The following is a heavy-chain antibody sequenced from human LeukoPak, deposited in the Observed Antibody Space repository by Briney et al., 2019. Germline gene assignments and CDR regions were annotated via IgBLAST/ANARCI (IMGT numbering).Heavy chain of an antibody. CDR1: GGSFSGYY. J-gene: IGHJ4*02. D-gene: IGHD1-26*01. V-gene: IGHV4-34*01. Sequence: SETLSLTCAVYGGSFSGYYWGWIRQPPGKGPEWIGEINHSGSTNYNPSLKSRVTISVDTSKNQFSLKLSSVTAADTAVYYCARGRGSLVYYFDYWGQGTLVTVSS. CDR2: INHSGST. CDR3: ARGRGSLVYYFDY.